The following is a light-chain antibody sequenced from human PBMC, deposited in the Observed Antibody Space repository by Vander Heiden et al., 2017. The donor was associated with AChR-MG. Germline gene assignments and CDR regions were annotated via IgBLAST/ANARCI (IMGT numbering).Light chain of an antibody. CDR2: EVS. V-gene: IGKV2-29*02. CDR3: MQGKHLPPT. CDR1: QSLLYSDGKTY. J-gene: IGKJ2*01. Sequence: DVVMTQTPLSLSVTPGQPASISCKSSQSLLYSDGKTYLCWYLQKPGQSPQLLIYEVSGRFSGVPDRFSGSGSGTDFTLKISRVEADDVGVYYCMQGKHLPPTFGQGTKLEIK.